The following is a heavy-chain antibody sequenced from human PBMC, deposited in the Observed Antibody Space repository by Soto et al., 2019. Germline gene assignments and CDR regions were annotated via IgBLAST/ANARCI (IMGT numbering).Heavy chain of an antibody. CDR2: IYYNGST. J-gene: IGHJ4*02. CDR1: GGSISSSSYY. D-gene: IGHD1-26*01. CDR3: AHQAWRERREDFDY. Sequence: SETLSLTCTVSGGSISSSSYYWGWIRQPPGKGLEWIGSIYYNGSTYYNPSLKSRVTISVDTSKTQFSLKLSSVTAADTAVYYCAHQAWRERREDFDYWGQGTLVTVSS. V-gene: IGHV4-39*01.